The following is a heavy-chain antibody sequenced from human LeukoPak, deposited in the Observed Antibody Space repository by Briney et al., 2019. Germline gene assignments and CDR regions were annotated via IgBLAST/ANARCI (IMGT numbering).Heavy chain of an antibody. V-gene: IGHV3-21*01. Sequence: GGSLRLSCAASGFTFSSYSMNWVRQVPGKGLEWVSSISSSSSYIYYADSVKGRFTISRDNAKNSLYLQMNSLRAEDTAVYYCARVAAAGNYGAFDIWGQGTMVTVSS. D-gene: IGHD6-13*01. J-gene: IGHJ3*02. CDR3: ARVAAAGNYGAFDI. CDR1: GFTFSSYS. CDR2: ISSSSSYI.